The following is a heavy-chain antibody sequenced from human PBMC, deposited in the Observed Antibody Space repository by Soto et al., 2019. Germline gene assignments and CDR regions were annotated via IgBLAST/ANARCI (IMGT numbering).Heavy chain of an antibody. D-gene: IGHD6-19*01. V-gene: IGHV1-69*06. CDR3: ARVANPGYSSGWYTYYGMDV. CDR2: IIPIFGTA. CDR1: GGTFSSYA. J-gene: IGHJ6*02. Sequence: SVKVSCKASGGTFSSYAISWVRQAPGQGLEWMGGIIPIFGTANYAQKFQGRVTITADKSTSTAYMELSSLRSEDTAVYYCARVANPGYSSGWYTYYGMDVWGQGTTVTSP.